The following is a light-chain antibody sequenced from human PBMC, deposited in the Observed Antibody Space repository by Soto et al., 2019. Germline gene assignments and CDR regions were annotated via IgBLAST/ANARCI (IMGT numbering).Light chain of an antibody. CDR2: DAS. Sequence: VMTQSPGTMSVSPGERATLTCRASQSVSNKLAWYQQKRGQAPRLLIYDASTRATGVPTRFSGSGSGTEFTLTISSLQSEDFAVYYCQQYNNWPRTFGQGTKLEIK. J-gene: IGKJ2*01. CDR1: QSVSNK. V-gene: IGKV3-15*01. CDR3: QQYNNWPRT.